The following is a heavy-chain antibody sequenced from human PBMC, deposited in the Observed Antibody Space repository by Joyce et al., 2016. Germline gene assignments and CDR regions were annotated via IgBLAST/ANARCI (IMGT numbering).Heavy chain of an antibody. V-gene: IGHV3-7*03. CDR1: GFTFTTFW. CDR3: ARGRGMGV. Sequence: EAQLVESGGALVQPGESVKLSCAASGFTFTTFWMSWARQAPGKGLEWVANINEDGSDQYYVDSVRGRFTISRDNAKNSLYLQMNSLRAEDTAVYYCARGRGMGVWGQGTTVIVSS. J-gene: IGHJ6*02. CDR2: INEDGSDQ.